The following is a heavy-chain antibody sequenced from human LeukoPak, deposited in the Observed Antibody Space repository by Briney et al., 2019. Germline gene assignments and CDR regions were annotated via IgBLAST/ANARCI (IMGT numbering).Heavy chain of an antibody. V-gene: IGHV3-64*01. D-gene: IGHD3-9*01. CDR3: AKASYDILTGSFDY. J-gene: IGHJ4*02. Sequence: PGGSLRLSCAASGFTFSNYAMHWVRQAPGKGLEYVSAISSNGGSTYYANSVKGRFTISRDNSKNTLYLQMNSLRPEDTAVYYCAKASYDILTGSFDYWGQGTLVIVSS. CDR2: ISSNGGST. CDR1: GFTFSNYA.